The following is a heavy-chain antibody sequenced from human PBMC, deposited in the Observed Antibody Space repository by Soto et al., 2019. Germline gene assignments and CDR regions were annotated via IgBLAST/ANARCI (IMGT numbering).Heavy chain of an antibody. Sequence: GGSLRLSCAASGFTFSSYAMSWVRQAPGKGLEWVSAISGSGGSTYYADSVKGRFTISRDNSKNTLYLQMNSLRAEDTAVYYCAKAWSYYGSGSYYKTSLWGQGTLVTVSS. CDR3: AKAWSYYGSGSYYKTSL. CDR1: GFTFSSYA. J-gene: IGHJ4*02. D-gene: IGHD3-10*01. CDR2: ISGSGGST. V-gene: IGHV3-23*01.